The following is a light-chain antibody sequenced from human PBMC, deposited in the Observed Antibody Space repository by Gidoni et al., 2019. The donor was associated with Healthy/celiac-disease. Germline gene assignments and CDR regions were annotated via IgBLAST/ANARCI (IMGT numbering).Light chain of an antibody. CDR2: GAS. CDR3: QQYNSWPT. CDR1: QSVSSS. J-gene: IGKJ4*01. V-gene: IGKV3-15*01. Sequence: IVMTQSPATLSVSPGERATLSCRASQSVSSSLAWYQQKPGQAPRLLIYGASTRATGIPARFSGSGSGTEFTLTISSLQSEDFAVYYCQQYNSWPTFGGGTKVEIK.